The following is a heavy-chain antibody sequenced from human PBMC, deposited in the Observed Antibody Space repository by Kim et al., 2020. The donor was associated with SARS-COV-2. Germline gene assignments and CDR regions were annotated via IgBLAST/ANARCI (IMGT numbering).Heavy chain of an antibody. CDR2: ITANGGST. V-gene: IGHV3-23*01. Sequence: GGSLRLSCAGSGFTFSIYAMSWVRQAPGRGLEWVSLITANGGSTDYADSVKGRFTISRDNSKNTLYLQMNSLRAEDTAVYYCAKGKRGYYLDGQDSYGMDVWGQGTTVTVSS. J-gene: IGHJ6*02. D-gene: IGHD3-22*01. CDR3: AKGKRGYYLDGQDSYGMDV. CDR1: GFTFSIYA.